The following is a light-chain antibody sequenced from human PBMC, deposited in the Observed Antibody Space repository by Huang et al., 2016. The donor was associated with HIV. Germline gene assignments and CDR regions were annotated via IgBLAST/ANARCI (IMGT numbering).Light chain of an antibody. CDR3: QQYGTSPRT. CDR2: NAF. V-gene: IGKV3-20*01. J-gene: IGKJ1*01. Sequence: EIVLTQSPGTLSLSPGERATLSCRASQTVSSSNLAWFQQKAGQAPRLRIYNAFRRATGIPERFSGSGSGTDFTLTISRLEPEDFAVYYCQQYGTSPRTFGQGTKLDIK. CDR1: QTVSSSN.